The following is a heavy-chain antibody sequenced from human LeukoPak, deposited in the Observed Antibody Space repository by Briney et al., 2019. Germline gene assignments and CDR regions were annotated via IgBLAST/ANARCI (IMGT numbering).Heavy chain of an antibody. J-gene: IGHJ6*02. CDR3: AKDKGSGTYGYYYYYGMDV. CDR1: GITLDDYA. Sequence: PGRSLRLSCAASGITLDDYAMHWVRQAPGKGLEWVSGISWNNGSIGYADSVKGRFTISRDNAKNSLYLQMNSLRAEDTALYYCAKDKGSGTYGYYYYYGMDVWGQGTTVTVSS. V-gene: IGHV3-9*01. D-gene: IGHD1-7*01. CDR2: ISWNNGSI.